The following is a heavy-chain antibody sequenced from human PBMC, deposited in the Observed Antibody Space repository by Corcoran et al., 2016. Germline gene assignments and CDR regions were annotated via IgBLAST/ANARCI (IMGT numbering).Heavy chain of an antibody. D-gene: IGHD3-22*01. CDR1: GYTFTSYY. J-gene: IGHJ5*02. CDR2: INPSGGST. CDR3: ARAPYDSSGYTNWVDP. Sequence: QVQLVQSGAEVKKPGASVKVSCKASGYTFTSYYMHWVRQAPGQGLEWMGIINPSGGSTSYAQKFQGRVTMTRDTSTSTVYMELSSLRSEDTAVYYCARAPYDSSGYTNWVDPWGQGTLVTVSS. V-gene: IGHV1-46*01.